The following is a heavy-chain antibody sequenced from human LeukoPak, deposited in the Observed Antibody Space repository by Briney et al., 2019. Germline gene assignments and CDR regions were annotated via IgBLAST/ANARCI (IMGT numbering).Heavy chain of an antibody. CDR3: ASGGRGFYYAISGYFDY. J-gene: IGHJ4*02. Sequence: ASVKVSCKASGYTFTSYGINWVRQAPGQGLEWMGWISAYNGKTIYAQKLQGRVTMTTDTSTSTAYMDLRSLRSDDTAVYYCASGGRGFYYAISGYFDYWGQGTLVSVSS. CDR2: ISAYNGKT. D-gene: IGHD3-22*01. V-gene: IGHV1-18*01. CDR1: GYTFTSYG.